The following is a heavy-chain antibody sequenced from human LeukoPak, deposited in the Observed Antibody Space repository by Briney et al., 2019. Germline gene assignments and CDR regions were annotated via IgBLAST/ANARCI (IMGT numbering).Heavy chain of an antibody. CDR3: ARHGYDLGVDY. CDR2: INHSGST. Sequence: GSLRLSCAASGFTFSSYAMSWVRQAPGKGLEWIGEINHSGSTNYNPSLKSRVTISVDTSKNQFSLKLSSVTAADTAVYYCARHGYDLGVDYWGQGTLVTVSS. J-gene: IGHJ4*02. D-gene: IGHD5-12*01. CDR1: GFTFSSYA. V-gene: IGHV4-34*01.